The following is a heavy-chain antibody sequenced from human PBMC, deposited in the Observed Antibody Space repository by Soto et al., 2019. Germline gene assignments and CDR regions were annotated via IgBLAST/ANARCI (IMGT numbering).Heavy chain of an antibody. J-gene: IGHJ6*02. CDR2: FDPEDGET. D-gene: IGHD3-3*01. CDR1: GYTLTELS. CDR3: ATSLPGVGNYYYYVIDV. V-gene: IGHV1-24*01. Sequence: ASVKVSCKVSGYTLTELSMHWVRQAPGKGLEWMGGFDPEDGETIYAQKFQGRVTMTEDTSTDTAYMELSSLRSEDTAVYYCATSLPGVGNYYYYVIDVRAQRTTVTGSS.